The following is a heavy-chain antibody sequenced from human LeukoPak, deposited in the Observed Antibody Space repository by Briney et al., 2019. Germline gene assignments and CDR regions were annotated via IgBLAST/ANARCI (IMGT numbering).Heavy chain of an antibody. D-gene: IGHD6-19*01. V-gene: IGHV4-34*01. CDR1: GGSFSGYY. J-gene: IGHJ1*01. CDR2: INHSGST. CDR3: ARGGAQWLVEYFQH. Sequence: PSETLSLTCAVYGGSFSGYYWSWIRQPPGKGLEWIGEINHSGSTNYNPSLRSRVTISVDTSKNQFSLKLSSVTAADTAVYYCARGGAQWLVEYFQHWGQGTLVTVSS.